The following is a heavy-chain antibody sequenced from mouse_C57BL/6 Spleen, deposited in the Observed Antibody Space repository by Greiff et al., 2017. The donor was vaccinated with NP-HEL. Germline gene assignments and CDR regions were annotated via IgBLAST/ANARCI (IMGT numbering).Heavy chain of an antibody. CDR1: GYTFTSYW. Sequence: QVQLKESGAELVKPGASVKLSCKASGYTFTSYWMPWVKQRPGQGLEWIGMLHPNSGSTNYNEKFKSKATLTVDKSSSTAYMQLSSLTSEDSAVYYGVPGGDYGSSYAMDYWGQGTSVTVSS. J-gene: IGHJ4*01. CDR2: LHPNSGST. V-gene: IGHV1-64*01. CDR3: VPGGDYGSSYAMDY. D-gene: IGHD1-1*01.